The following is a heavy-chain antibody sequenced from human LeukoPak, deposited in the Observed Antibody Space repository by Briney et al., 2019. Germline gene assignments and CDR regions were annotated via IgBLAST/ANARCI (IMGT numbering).Heavy chain of an antibody. CDR2: ISSSSSYI. V-gene: IGHV3-21*01. CDR1: LFTFSTYS. D-gene: IGHD1-26*01. J-gene: IGHJ4*02. Sequence: PGGSLRLSCAPSLFTFSTYSMNWVGQAPGKGMEWVSSISSSSSYIYYADSVKGRFTISRDNAKNSLYLQMNSLRAEDTAVYYCARDGVGATFDYWGRGTLVTVSS. CDR3: ARDGVGATFDY.